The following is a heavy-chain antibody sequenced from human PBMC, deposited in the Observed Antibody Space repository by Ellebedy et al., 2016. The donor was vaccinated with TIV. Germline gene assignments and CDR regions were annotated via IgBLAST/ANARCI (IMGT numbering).Heavy chain of an antibody. CDR2: ISSDGNSK. V-gene: IGHV3-30*03. Sequence: GESLKISCAASGFNFSTHGMHWVRQAPGKGLEWAAVISSDGNSKYHADSVKGRFTVSRDNSKNTLYVQMNSLRAEDTAVYYCARDSGYTTNWDVGAYWGQGTLVTVSS. CDR1: GFNFSTHG. CDR3: ARDSGYTTNWDVGAY. J-gene: IGHJ4*02. D-gene: IGHD7-27*01.